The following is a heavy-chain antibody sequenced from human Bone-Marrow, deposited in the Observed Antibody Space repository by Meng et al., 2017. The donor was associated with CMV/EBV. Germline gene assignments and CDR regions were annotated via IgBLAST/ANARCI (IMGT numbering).Heavy chain of an antibody. CDR2: IYHSGST. V-gene: IGHV4-4*02. CDR3: ARVSGYSYGWGVYFDY. J-gene: IGHJ4*02. D-gene: IGHD5-18*01. Sequence: GSLSSSDWCSWVRQPPGKGLEWIGEIYHSGSTNYNPSLKSRVTISVDKSKNQFSLKLSSVTAADTAVYYCARVSGYSYGWGVYFDYWGQGTLVTVSS. CDR1: GSLSSSDW.